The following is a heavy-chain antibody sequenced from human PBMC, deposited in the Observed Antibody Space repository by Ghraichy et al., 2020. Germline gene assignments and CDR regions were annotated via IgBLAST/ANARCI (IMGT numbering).Heavy chain of an antibody. J-gene: IGHJ3*02. D-gene: IGHD3-22*01. Sequence: LSLTCAVSGGSISSGGYSWSWIRQPPGKGLEWIGYIYHSGSTYYNPSLKSRVTISVDRSKNQFSLKLSSVTAADTAVYYCARDYYDSSGYPHAFDIWGQGTMVTVSS. CDR3: ARDYYDSSGYPHAFDI. V-gene: IGHV4-30-2*01. CDR1: GGSISSGGYS. CDR2: IYHSGST.